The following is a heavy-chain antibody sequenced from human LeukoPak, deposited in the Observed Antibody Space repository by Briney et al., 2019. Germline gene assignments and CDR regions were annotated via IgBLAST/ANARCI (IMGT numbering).Heavy chain of an antibody. CDR1: GYTFTGYY. Sequence: ASVKVSXKAPGYTFTGYYMHWVRQAPGQGLEWMGWINPNSGGTNYAQKFQGRVTMTRDTSISTAYMELSRLRSDDTAVYYCARSSREYQLPAWRVWGQGTLVTVSS. D-gene: IGHD2-2*01. V-gene: IGHV1-2*02. CDR3: ARSSREYQLPAWRV. CDR2: INPNSGGT. J-gene: IGHJ4*02.